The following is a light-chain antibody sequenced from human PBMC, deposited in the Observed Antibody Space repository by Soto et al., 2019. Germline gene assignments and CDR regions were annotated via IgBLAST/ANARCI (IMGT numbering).Light chain of an antibody. CDR1: QSISSW. Sequence: DIQMTQSPSTLSASVGDRVTITCRASQSISSWLAWYQQKPGKAPNLLIYKASSLESGVPSRFSGSGSGTEFTLTISSLQPDDFATYYCQLYNSYPRTFGQGTKVEI. CDR2: KAS. CDR3: QLYNSYPRT. J-gene: IGKJ1*01. V-gene: IGKV1-5*03.